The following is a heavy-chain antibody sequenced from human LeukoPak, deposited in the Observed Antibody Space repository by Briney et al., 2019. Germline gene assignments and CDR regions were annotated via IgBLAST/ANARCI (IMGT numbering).Heavy chain of an antibody. CDR2: IYDSGSS. D-gene: IGHD5-18*01. CDR3: ARGYSYGYYYYYMDV. V-gene: IGHV4-39*06. Sequence: SETLSLTCTVSGGSISSSSYYWGWIRQPPGQGLEWIGSIYDSGSSYYNPSLKSLVTISVDTSKYQFLLMLSLMTAADTAVYYCARGYSYGYYYYYMDVWGKGTTVTVSS. J-gene: IGHJ6*03. CDR1: GGSISSSSYY.